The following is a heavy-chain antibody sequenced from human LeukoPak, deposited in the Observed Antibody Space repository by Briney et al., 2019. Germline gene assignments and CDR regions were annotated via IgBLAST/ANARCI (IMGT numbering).Heavy chain of an antibody. V-gene: IGHV4-59*08. CDR3: ARHFAFSYYYMDV. CDR2: IYYSGST. J-gene: IGHJ6*03. Sequence: NTSETLSLTCTVSGGSISSYYWSWIRQPPGKGLEWIGYIYYSGSTNYNPSLKSRVTISVDTSKNQFSLKLSSVTAADTAVYYCARHFAFSYYYMDVWGKGTTSPSP. CDR1: GGSISSYY.